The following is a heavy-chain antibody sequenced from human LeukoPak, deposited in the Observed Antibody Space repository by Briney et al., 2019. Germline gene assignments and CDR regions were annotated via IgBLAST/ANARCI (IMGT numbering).Heavy chain of an antibody. Sequence: SQTLSLTCTVSGGSISSGDYYWRWIRQPPGKGLEWIGYIYYSGSTYYNPSLKSRVTISVDTSKNQFSLKLSSVTAADTAVYYCAREGDSSGYYREDAFDIWGQGTMVTVSS. D-gene: IGHD3-22*01. CDR1: GGSISSGDYY. V-gene: IGHV4-30-4*08. J-gene: IGHJ3*02. CDR3: AREGDSSGYYREDAFDI. CDR2: IYYSGST.